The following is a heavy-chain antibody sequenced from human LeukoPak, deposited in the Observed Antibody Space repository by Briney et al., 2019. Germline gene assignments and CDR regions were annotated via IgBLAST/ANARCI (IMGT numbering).Heavy chain of an antibody. J-gene: IGHJ3*02. CDR2: IIPIFGTA. CDR1: GYTFTSYG. CDR3: ARGGLLRDDAFDI. D-gene: IGHD2-15*01. Sequence: WASVKVSCKASGYTFTSYGISWVRQAPGQGLEWMGGIIPIFGTANYAQKFQGRVTITADESTSTAYMELSSLRSEDTAVYYCARGGLLRDDAFDIWGQGTMVTVSS. V-gene: IGHV1-69*13.